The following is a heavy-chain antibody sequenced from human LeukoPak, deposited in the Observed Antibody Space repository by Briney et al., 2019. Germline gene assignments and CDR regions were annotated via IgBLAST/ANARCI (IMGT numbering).Heavy chain of an antibody. D-gene: IGHD3-10*01. Sequence: ASVKVSCKASGYAFTTYDINWVRQAPGQGLEWMGWVNPNRGTTGYAQSLQGRVTMTRETSISTVYMELSNLRSEDTAVYYCVCSSGAFDLWGQGTMVTVSS. CDR3: VCSSGAFDL. V-gene: IGHV1-8*01. J-gene: IGHJ3*01. CDR1: GYAFTTYD. CDR2: VNPNRGTT.